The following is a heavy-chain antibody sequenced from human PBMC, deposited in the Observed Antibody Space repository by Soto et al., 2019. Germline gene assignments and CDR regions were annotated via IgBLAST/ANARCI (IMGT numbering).Heavy chain of an antibody. D-gene: IGHD3-9*01. V-gene: IGHV4-39*07. CDR1: GGSISDDTYY. CDR2: MYYSGTS. CDR3: ARRDDILTTSYYRVGALDF. Sequence: PSETLSLTCTVSGGSISDDTYYWGWIRQPPGKGLEWIGSMYYSGTSSYNPSLKSRVTISADTSKNQVSLTLRSVTAADTAVYYCARRDDILTTSYYRVGALDFWGPGILVTVSS. J-gene: IGHJ3*01.